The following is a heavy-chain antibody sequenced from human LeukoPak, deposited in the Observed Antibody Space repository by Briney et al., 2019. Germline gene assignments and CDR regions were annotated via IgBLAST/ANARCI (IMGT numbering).Heavy chain of an antibody. Sequence: ASVKVSCKASGYTFTSYAMNWVRQAPGQGLEWMGWINTNTGNPTYAQGFTGRFVFSLDTSVSTAYLQISSLKAEDTAIYYCTRTRYGSGSWDAFDIWGQGTMVTVSS. CDR1: GYTFTSYA. V-gene: IGHV7-4-1*02. CDR2: INTNTGNP. CDR3: TRTRYGSGSWDAFDI. J-gene: IGHJ3*02. D-gene: IGHD3-10*01.